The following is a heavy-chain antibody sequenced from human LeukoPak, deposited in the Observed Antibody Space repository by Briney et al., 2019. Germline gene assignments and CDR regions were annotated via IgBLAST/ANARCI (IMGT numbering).Heavy chain of an antibody. CDR3: ARAFSGDYAWLDY. CDR2: IHSSGST. J-gene: IGHJ4*02. V-gene: IGHV4-31*03. CDR1: SGSISSGTYY. Sequence: SETLSLTCTVSSGSISSGTYYWSWIRQHPGKGLEWIGYIHSSGSTYYNPSLKSRVTISEDTSKNTFSLKLSSVTAADTAVYYCARAFSGDYAWLDYWGQGTLVAVSS. D-gene: IGHD4-17*01.